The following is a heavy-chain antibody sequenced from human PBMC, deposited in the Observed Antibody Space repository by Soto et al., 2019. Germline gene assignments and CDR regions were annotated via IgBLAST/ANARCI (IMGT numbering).Heavy chain of an antibody. V-gene: IGHV3-30-3*01. Sequence: PGGSLRLSCAASGFTFSSCAMHWVRQAPGKGLEWVALISYDGSNKYYADSVKGRFTISRDNAKNSLYLQMNSLRDEDTAVYYCARDDYYDTSGYLALFDYWGQGTLVTVSS. CDR2: ISYDGSNK. CDR3: ARDDYYDTSGYLALFDY. D-gene: IGHD3-22*01. J-gene: IGHJ4*02. CDR1: GFTFSSCA.